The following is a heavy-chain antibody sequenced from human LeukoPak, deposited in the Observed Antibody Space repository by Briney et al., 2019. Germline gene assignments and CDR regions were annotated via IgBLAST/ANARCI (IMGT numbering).Heavy chain of an antibody. CDR2: IYTTGST. J-gene: IGHJ4*02. CDR3: AKGNPYYDY. D-gene: IGHD3-22*01. CDR1: GGSISSNNYY. V-gene: IGHV4-39*07. Sequence: PSETLSLTCTVSGGSISSNNYYWGWIRQPPGKGLEWIGNIYTTGSTYYSPSLKSRVTISLDTSENQFSLTLTSLTAADTAVYYCAKGNPYYDYWGQGTLVTVSS.